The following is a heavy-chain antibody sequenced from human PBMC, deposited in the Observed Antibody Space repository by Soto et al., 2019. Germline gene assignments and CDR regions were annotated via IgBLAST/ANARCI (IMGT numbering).Heavy chain of an antibody. V-gene: IGHV1-69*06. CDR3: ARGLECRGYCLDKPTWFAP. J-gene: IGHJ5*02. CDR2: IIPIFGTP. Sequence: SVKVSCKASGGTFCTYTFSWVRQAPGQGLEWMGRIIPIFGTPYYAQKFQGRVTITADKSTSTVYMELSSLRSDDTAVYFCARGLECRGYCLDKPTWFAPWGQGTLVTVSS. CDR1: GGTFCTYT. D-gene: IGHD2-15*01.